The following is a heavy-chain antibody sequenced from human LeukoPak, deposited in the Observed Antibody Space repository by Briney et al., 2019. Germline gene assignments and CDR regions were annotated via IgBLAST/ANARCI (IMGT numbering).Heavy chain of an antibody. CDR1: GGSNSSSSYY. Sequence: SETLSLTCTVSGGSNSSSSYYWGWIRQPPGKGLEWIGSIYYSGSTYYNPSLKSRVTISVDTSKNQFSLKLSSVTAADTAVYYCARRGYDSSGYYDYWGQGTLVTVSS. J-gene: IGHJ4*02. CDR2: IYYSGST. D-gene: IGHD3-22*01. CDR3: ARRGYDSSGYYDY. V-gene: IGHV4-39*01.